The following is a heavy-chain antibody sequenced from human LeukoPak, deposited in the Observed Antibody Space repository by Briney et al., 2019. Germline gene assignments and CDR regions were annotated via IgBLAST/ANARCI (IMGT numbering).Heavy chain of an antibody. Sequence: GGSLRLSCAASGFTFSDYYMSWIRQAPGKGLEWVSYISSSSSYTNYADSVKGRFTISRDNAKNSLYLQMNSLRAEDTAVYYCASVKRGYDSSGYLYYFDYWGQGTLVTVSS. V-gene: IGHV3-11*03. CDR1: GFTFSDYY. D-gene: IGHD3-22*01. CDR3: ASVKRGYDSSGYLYYFDY. CDR2: ISSSSSYT. J-gene: IGHJ4*02.